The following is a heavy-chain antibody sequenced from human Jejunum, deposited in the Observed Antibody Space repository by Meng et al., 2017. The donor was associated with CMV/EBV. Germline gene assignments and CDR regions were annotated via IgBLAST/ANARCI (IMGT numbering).Heavy chain of an antibody. CDR3: ARGEGVPPGE. Sequence: ETEVVESGGGLGQPGGSLRLSCAVSGFSVSDSYMNWVRQAPEKGLEWVSVMHSGGDTYYAESVKGRFTISRDDSKNTIYLQMNNLKTEDTALYYCARGEGVPPGEWGQGTLVTVSS. J-gene: IGHJ4*02. D-gene: IGHD3-10*01. CDR1: GFSVSDSY. V-gene: IGHV3-66*01. CDR2: MHSGGDT.